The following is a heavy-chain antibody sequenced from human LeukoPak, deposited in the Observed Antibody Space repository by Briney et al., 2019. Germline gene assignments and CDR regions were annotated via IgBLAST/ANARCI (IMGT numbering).Heavy chain of an antibody. Sequence: ASVKVSCKASGYTFTGYYMHWVRQAPGQELERMGRINPNSGGTNYAQKFQGRVTMTRDTSISTAYMELSRLRSDDTAVYYCARGIAAAGKRDYWGQGTLVTVSS. CDR1: GYTFTGYY. D-gene: IGHD6-13*01. CDR3: ARGIAAAGKRDY. CDR2: INPNSGGT. J-gene: IGHJ4*02. V-gene: IGHV1-2*06.